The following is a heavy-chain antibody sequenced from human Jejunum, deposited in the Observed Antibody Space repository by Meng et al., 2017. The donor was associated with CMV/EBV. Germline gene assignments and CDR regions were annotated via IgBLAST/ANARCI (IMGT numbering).Heavy chain of an antibody. Sequence: SISSGAYYWSWIRQPPGKGLEWLGFTYYNGRSYYHPSLKSRVTMSVATSKNQFSLRLSSVTAAATAVYYCARTQDCTSTSCYTGFDPWGQGTLVTVSS. J-gene: IGHJ5*02. CDR1: SISSGAYY. V-gene: IGHV4-30-4*08. CDR2: TYYNGRS. D-gene: IGHD2-2*01. CDR3: ARTQDCTSTSCYTGFDP.